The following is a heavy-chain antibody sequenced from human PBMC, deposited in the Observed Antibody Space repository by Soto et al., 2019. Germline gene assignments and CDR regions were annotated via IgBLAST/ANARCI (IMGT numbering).Heavy chain of an antibody. CDR1: GGSISSSSYY. V-gene: IGHV4-39*02. D-gene: IGHD6-25*01. CDR3: AREYSSAPEY. CDR2: VYYSGST. Sequence: QLQLQESGPGLVKPSETLSLTCTASGGSISSSSYYWGWIRQPQGKGLEWIGRVYYSGSTFYSPSLRSRATISVDTSKNQFSLRVSSGTAADTAVYYCAREYSSAPEYSGQRTLVTVSS. J-gene: IGHJ4*02.